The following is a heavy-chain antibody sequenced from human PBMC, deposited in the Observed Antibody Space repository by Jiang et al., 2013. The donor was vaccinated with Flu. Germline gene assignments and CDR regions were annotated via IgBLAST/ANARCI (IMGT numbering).Heavy chain of an antibody. Sequence: GPGLVKPSETLSLTCTVSGDSISSGSYYWAWIRQPPGKELEWFGSIYYSGSTYSNPSLKSRVTISVDTSKNQFSLKLRSVTAADTAVYYCARHRTLAGVVIAYNWFDPWGQGTLVTVSS. CDR3: ARHRTLAGVVIAYNWFDP. J-gene: IGHJ5*02. D-gene: IGHD2-15*01. CDR1: GDSISSGSYY. CDR2: IYYSGST. V-gene: IGHV4-39*01.